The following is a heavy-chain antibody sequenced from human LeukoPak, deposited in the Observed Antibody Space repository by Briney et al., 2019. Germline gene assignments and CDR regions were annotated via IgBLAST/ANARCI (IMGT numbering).Heavy chain of an antibody. Sequence: SGGSLRLSCAASGFTFSSYAMHWVRQAPGKGLEWVAVISYDGSNKYYADSVKGRFTISRDNSKNTLYLQMNSLRAEDTAVYYCARGGDDFWTIDYWGQGTLVTVSS. CDR1: GFTFSSYA. J-gene: IGHJ4*02. CDR3: ARGGDDFWTIDY. D-gene: IGHD3-3*01. CDR2: ISYDGSNK. V-gene: IGHV3-30-3*01.